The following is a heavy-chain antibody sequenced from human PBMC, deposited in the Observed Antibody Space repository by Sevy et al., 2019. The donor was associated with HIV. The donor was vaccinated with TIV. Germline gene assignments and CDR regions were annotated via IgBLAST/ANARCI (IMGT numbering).Heavy chain of an antibody. CDR3: TRWKAAQSIFDY. Sequence: GGSLRLSCTASGFTFGDYCMSWVRQAPGKGLEWVAFLKSDVYGGTVDHAASVRGRFVISRDDSKTIAYLQMNDLITEDKGVYYCTRWKAAQSIFDYWGQGALVTVSS. D-gene: IGHD6-13*01. V-gene: IGHV3-49*04. CDR1: GFTFGDYC. CDR2: LKSDVYGGTV. J-gene: IGHJ4*02.